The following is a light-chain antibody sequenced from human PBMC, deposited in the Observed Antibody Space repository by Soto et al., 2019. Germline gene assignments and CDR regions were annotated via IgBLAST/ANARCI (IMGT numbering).Light chain of an antibody. J-gene: IGLJ2*01. Sequence: QSVLTQPASVSGSPGQSITISCTGTSSDVGNYNLVSWYQHHPGKAPHLIIYATTKRPSGVSNRYSGSKSGNPASLTISGLQAADEANYYCCSYAGSVTFTFGGVTKVTVL. CDR1: SSDVGNYNL. CDR3: CSYAGSVTFT. V-gene: IGLV2-23*02. CDR2: ATT.